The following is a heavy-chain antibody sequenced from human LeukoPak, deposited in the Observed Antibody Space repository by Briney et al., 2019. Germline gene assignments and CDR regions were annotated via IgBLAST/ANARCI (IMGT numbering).Heavy chain of an antibody. Sequence: GSLRPSCAASGFTFSSYAMHWVRQAPGKGLEWVAVISYDGSNKYYADSVKGRFTISRDNSKNTLYLQMNSLRAEDTAVYYCARDPKMATIQYYFDYWGQGTLVTVSS. CDR1: GFTFSSYA. V-gene: IGHV3-30-3*01. D-gene: IGHD5-24*01. CDR3: ARDPKMATIQYYFDY. CDR2: ISYDGSNK. J-gene: IGHJ4*02.